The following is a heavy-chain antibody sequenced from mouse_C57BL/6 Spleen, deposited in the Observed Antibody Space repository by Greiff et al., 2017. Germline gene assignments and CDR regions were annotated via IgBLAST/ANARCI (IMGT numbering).Heavy chain of an antibody. CDR2: IYPGDGDT. Sequence: QVQLQQSGAELVKPGASVKISCKASGYAFSSYWMNWVKQRPGKGLEWIGQIYPGDGDTNYNGKFKGKATLTADKSSSTAYMQLSSLTSEDYAVYCGGREYRSYGDYAMEYWGQGTSGTVSS. J-gene: IGHJ4*01. V-gene: IGHV1-80*01. D-gene: IGHD1-1*01. CDR1: GYAFSSYW. CDR3: GREYRSYGDYAMEY.